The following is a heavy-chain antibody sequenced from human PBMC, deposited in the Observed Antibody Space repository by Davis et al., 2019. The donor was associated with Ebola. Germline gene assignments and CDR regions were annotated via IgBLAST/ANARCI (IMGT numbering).Heavy chain of an antibody. J-gene: IGHJ6*02. Sequence: GESLKISCAASGFTFSSYGMHWVRQAPGKGLEWVAVISYDGSNKYYADSVKGRFTISRDNSKNTLYLQMNSLRAEDTAVYYCAKDNWNYVPGYYYYGMDVWGQGTTVTVSS. D-gene: IGHD1-7*01. CDR3: AKDNWNYVPGYYYYGMDV. CDR2: ISYDGSNK. V-gene: IGHV3-30*18. CDR1: GFTFSSYG.